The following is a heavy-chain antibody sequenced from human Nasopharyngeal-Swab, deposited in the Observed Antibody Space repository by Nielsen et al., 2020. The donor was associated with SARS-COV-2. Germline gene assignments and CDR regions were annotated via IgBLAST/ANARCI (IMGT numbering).Heavy chain of an antibody. CDR2: ISPDGSTT. CDR1: GFTFSSYW. CDR3: TRDFDAATGY. V-gene: IGHV3-74*01. J-gene: IGHJ4*02. D-gene: IGHD5-18*01. Sequence: GESLKISCAASGFTFSSYWMHWVRQAPGKGLVWVSRISPDGSTTGYADSVKGRFTISRGNAKSTLYLQINSLRADDTAVYYCTRDFDAATGYWGQGTLVTVSS.